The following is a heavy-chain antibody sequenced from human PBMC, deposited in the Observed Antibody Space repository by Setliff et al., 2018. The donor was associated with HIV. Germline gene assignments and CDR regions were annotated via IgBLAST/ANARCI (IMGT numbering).Heavy chain of an antibody. Sequence: ASVKVSCKPSGYTFTTYGLSWVRQAPGQGLEWMGWINTHTGSPTYAQGFTGRFVFSLDTSVSTAYLQISSLKAEDTAVYYCARDLYGLYFDYWGQGTLVTVSS. CDR3: ARDLYGLYFDY. D-gene: IGHD3-10*01. CDR1: GYTFTTYG. V-gene: IGHV7-4-1*02. J-gene: IGHJ4*02. CDR2: INTHTGSP.